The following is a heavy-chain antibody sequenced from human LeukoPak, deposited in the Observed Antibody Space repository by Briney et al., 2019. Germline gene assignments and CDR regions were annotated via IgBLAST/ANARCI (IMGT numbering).Heavy chain of an antibody. D-gene: IGHD1-26*01. CDR3: ARDGIVGATRSNFDY. J-gene: IGHJ4*02. CDR1: GFTFNIYA. V-gene: IGHV3-23*01. CDR2: ISGSGGYT. Sequence: PGGSLRLSCAASGFTFNIYAMSWVRQAPGKGLEWVSAISGSGGYTFFANSVKGRFTISRDNARNSLYLQMNSLRVEDTAVYYCARDGIVGATRSNFDYWGQGTLVTVSS.